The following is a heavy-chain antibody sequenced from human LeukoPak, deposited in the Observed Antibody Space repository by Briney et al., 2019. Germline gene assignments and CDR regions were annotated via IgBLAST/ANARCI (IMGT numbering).Heavy chain of an antibody. V-gene: IGHV3-23*01. CDR1: GFTFSSYA. CDR3: AKNLGIAAAGGPAALFDY. J-gene: IGHJ4*02. Sequence: PAGSLRLYCAASGFTFSSYAMSWVRQAPGQGLEWVSALSGSGGSTYYADSVKGRFTISRDNSKNTLYLQMNSLRAEDTAVYYCAKNLGIAAAGGPAALFDYWGQGTLVTVSS. D-gene: IGHD6-13*01. CDR2: LSGSGGST.